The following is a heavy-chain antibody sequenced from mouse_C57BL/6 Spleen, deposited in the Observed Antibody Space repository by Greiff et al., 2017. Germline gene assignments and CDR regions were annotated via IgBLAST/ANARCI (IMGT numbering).Heavy chain of an antibody. CDR1: GFTFSSYA. Sequence: EVKLMESGEGLVKPGGSLKLSCAASGFTFSSYAMSWVRQTPEKRLEWVAYISSGGDYIYYADTVKGRFTISRDNARNTLYLQMSSLKSEDTAMYYCTRYDYDGDYYAMDYGGQGTSVTVSS. J-gene: IGHJ4*01. CDR3: TRYDYDGDYYAMDY. V-gene: IGHV5-9-1*02. D-gene: IGHD2-4*01. CDR2: ISSGGDYI.